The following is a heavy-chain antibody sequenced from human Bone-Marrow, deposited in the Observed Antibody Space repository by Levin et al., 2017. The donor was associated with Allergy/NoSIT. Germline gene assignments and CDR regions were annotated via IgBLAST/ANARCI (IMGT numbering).Heavy chain of an antibody. CDR1: GYTFTTSA. CDR3: ARVVDPSDRFNNWFDP. D-gene: IGHD2-15*01. V-gene: IGHV1-3*04. Sequence: ASVKVSCKASGYTFTTSAIHWVRQAPGQGLEWMGWINTGDGDTKYSQKFQGRVTLTRDTSPNTVYMELSSLRAEDTAVYYCARVVDPSDRFNNWFDPWGQGTLVTVSS. J-gene: IGHJ5*02. CDR2: INTGDGDT.